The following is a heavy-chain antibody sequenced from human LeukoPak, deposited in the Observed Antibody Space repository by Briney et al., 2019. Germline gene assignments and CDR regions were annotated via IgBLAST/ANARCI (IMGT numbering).Heavy chain of an antibody. D-gene: IGHD3-10*01. CDR3: AREWFGSDPPNYFYYYGMDV. Sequence: PSETLSLTCTVSGGSISSSRYYWAWIRQPPGKGLEWLGTIYYSGSTYYNPSLKSRVTISVDTSKNQFSLKMSSLTAADTAVYYCAREWFGSDPPNYFYYYGMDVWGQGTTVTVSS. CDR1: GGSISSSRYY. J-gene: IGHJ6*02. CDR2: IYYSGST. V-gene: IGHV4-39*07.